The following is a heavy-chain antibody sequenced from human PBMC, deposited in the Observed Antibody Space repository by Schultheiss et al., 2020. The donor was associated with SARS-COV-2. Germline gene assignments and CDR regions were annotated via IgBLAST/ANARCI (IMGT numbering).Heavy chain of an antibody. CDR1: GGSISSGGYY. J-gene: IGHJ5*02. CDR3: ARGRPYYYDRGDWFDP. D-gene: IGHD3-22*01. CDR2: IYYSGST. Sequence: SETLSLTCTVSGGSISSGGYYWSWIRQHPGKGLEWIGYIYYSGSTYYNPSLKSRVTISVDTSKNQFSLKLSSVTAADTAVYYCARGRPYYYDRGDWFDPWGQGTLVTVSS. V-gene: IGHV4-31*03.